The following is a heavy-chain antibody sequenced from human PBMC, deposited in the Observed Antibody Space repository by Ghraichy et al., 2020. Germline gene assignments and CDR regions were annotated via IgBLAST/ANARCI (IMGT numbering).Heavy chain of an antibody. Sequence: GGSLRLSCMASGYTFNTYGINWVRQAPGQGLEWMGWISAYNARTSYGQKVQDRVTMTTDTSTSTAHMELTALTSDDTGVYYCARGGSNGDNYFLDFWGQGTLVTVSS. J-gene: IGHJ4*02. D-gene: IGHD2/OR15-2a*01. V-gene: IGHV1-18*01. CDR2: ISAYNART. CDR1: GYTFNTYG. CDR3: ARGGSNGDNYFLDF.